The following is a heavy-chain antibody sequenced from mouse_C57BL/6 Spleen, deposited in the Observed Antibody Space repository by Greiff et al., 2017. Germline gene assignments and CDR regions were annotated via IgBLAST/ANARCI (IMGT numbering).Heavy chain of an antibody. Sequence: VQLQQPGAELVRPGTSVKLSCKASGYTFTSYWMHWVKQRPGQGLEWIGVIDPSDSYTNYNQKFKGKATLTVDTSSGTAYMQLSSLTSEDSAVYYCARRPHYAMDYWGQGTSVTVSS. CDR2: IDPSDSYT. CDR3: ARRPHYAMDY. CDR1: GYTFTSYW. J-gene: IGHJ4*01. V-gene: IGHV1-59*01.